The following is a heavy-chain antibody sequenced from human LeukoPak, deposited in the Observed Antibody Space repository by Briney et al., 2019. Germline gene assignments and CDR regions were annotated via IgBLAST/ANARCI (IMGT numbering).Heavy chain of an antibody. CDR2: INPNSGGT. D-gene: IGHD3-10*01. CDR3: ARDLYGSGSYLFDP. Sequence: GASVKVSCKASGYTFTDYYMHWVRQAPGQGLEWMGWINPNSGGTNYAQKFQGRVTMTRDTSISTAYMELSRLRSDDTAVYYCARDLYGSGSYLFDPWGQGTLVTVSS. J-gene: IGHJ5*02. V-gene: IGHV1-2*02. CDR1: GYTFTDYY.